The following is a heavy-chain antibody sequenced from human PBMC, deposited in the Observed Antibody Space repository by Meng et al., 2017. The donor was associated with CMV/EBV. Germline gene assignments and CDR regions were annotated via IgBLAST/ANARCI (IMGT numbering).Heavy chain of an antibody. J-gene: IGHJ5*02. V-gene: IGHV3-21*01. CDR1: GFTFSSYS. Sequence: GGSLRLSCAASGFTFSSYSMNWVRQAPGKGLEWVSSISSSSSYIYYADSVKGRFTISRDNAKNSLYLQMNSLRAEDTAVYYCARASSGGYYLNWFDPWGQGTLVTVSS. CDR3: ARASSGGYYLNWFDP. D-gene: IGHD1-26*01. CDR2: ISSSSSYI.